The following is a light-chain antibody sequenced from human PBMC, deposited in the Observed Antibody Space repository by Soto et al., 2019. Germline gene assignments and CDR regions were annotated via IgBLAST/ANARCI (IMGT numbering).Light chain of an antibody. J-gene: IGKJ1*01. Sequence: DIEMTQSPSSLSASVGDRVTITCRASQGIRDALGWYQQKPGKAPKRLIYAASSLQSGVPSSFSGSGSGTDFTLTISSLQPEDFATYYYLQHNSYPQTFGQGTKVEIK. CDR3: LQHNSYPQT. V-gene: IGKV1-17*01. CDR2: AAS. CDR1: QGIRDA.